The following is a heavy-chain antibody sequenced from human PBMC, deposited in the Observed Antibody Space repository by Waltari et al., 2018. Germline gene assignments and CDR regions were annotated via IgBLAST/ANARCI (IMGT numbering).Heavy chain of an antibody. V-gene: IGHV4-34*01. Sequence: QVQLLQWGAGLLKPSETLSLTCAVSGGSFSGYYWTWIRQPPGKGLEWIGEINHSGSTNHIPSRKRRVPISVDASKNQFSLEQSSVTAADTAVYYCARGRSGSSRLYYVVYWGQATLVTVSS. CDR3: ARGRSGSSRLYYVVY. D-gene: IGHD2-15*01. CDR2: INHSGST. CDR1: GGSFSGYY. J-gene: IGHJ4*02.